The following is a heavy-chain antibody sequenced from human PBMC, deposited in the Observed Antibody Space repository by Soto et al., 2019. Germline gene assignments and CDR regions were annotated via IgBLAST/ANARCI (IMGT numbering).Heavy chain of an antibody. CDR2: IKQDGSEK. Sequence: PGGSLRLSCAASGFTFSSYWMSRVRQAPGKGLEWVANIKQDGSEKYYVDSVKGRFTISRDNAKNSLYLQMNSLRAEDTAVYYCARYYYDSSGYYHPFDYWGQGTLVTVSS. CDR1: GFTFSSYW. V-gene: IGHV3-7*03. CDR3: ARYYYDSSGYYHPFDY. D-gene: IGHD3-22*01. J-gene: IGHJ4*02.